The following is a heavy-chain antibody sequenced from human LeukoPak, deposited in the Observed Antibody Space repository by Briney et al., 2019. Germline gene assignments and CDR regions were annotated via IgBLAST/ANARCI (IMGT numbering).Heavy chain of an antibody. V-gene: IGHV3-7*01. D-gene: IGHD6-6*01. CDR1: GFTFSSYW. J-gene: IGHJ4*02. CDR3: ARSLVVPTHKDY. Sequence: PGRSLTLSCAASGFTFSSYWMSCVRHAPGNGNEWVANIKPDGSERYYVGSVKGRFTISRDNATNTLYLQMNSLRAEDTAVYYCARSLVVPTHKDYWGQGTLVTVSS. CDR2: IKPDGSER.